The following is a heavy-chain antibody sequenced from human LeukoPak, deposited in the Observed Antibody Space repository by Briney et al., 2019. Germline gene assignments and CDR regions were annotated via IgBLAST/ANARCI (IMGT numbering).Heavy chain of an antibody. V-gene: IGHV4-59*01. J-gene: IGHJ4*02. CDR1: GGSISSYY. CDR2: IFYSGST. D-gene: IGHD3-10*01. Sequence: SETLSLTCTVSGGSISSYYWSWIRQAPGKGLEWIGYIFYSGSTHYNPSLKSRVSISIDTSKNQFSLRLTSVTAADTAVYYCATVGVVRGISLFDYWGQGALLTVSS. CDR3: ATVGVVRGISLFDY.